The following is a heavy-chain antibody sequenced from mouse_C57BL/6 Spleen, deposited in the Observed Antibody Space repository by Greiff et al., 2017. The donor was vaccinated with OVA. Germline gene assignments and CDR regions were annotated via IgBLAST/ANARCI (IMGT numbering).Heavy chain of an antibody. CDR3: ARGGSYGSSYKYYAMDD. V-gene: IGHV1-59*01. J-gene: IGHJ4*01. D-gene: IGHD1-1*01. CDR1: GYTFTSYW. Sequence: QVQLQQPGAELVRPGTSVKLSCKASGYTFTSYWMHWVKQRPGQGLEWIGVIDPSDSYTNYNQKFKGKATLTVDTSSSTAYMQLRSLTSEDSAVYYCARGGSYGSSYKYYAMDDWGQGTSVTVSS. CDR2: IDPSDSYT.